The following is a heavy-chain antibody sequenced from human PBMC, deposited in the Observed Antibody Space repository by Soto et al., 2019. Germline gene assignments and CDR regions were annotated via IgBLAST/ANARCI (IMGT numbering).Heavy chain of an antibody. D-gene: IGHD4-17*01. CDR2: IYHSGST. CDR1: GGSISSGGYS. V-gene: IGHV4-30-2*01. J-gene: IGHJ4*02. Sequence: SETLSLTCAVSGGSISSGGYSWSWIRQPPGKGLEWIGYIYHSGSTYYNPSLKSRVTISVDRSKNQFSLKLSSVTAADTAVYYCASRGYNDYGDYWSDYWGQGTLVTVSS. CDR3: ASRGYNDYGDYWSDY.